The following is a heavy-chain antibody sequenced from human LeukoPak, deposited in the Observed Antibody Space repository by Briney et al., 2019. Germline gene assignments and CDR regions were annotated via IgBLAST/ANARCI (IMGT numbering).Heavy chain of an antibody. D-gene: IGHD6-13*01. J-gene: IGHJ3*02. CDR3: ARDSGSSSSRRSAFDI. CDR1: GFTFSNYG. Sequence: GGSLRLSCAASGFTFSNYGMHWVRQAPGKGLEWVALIRFDGANKYYADSVKGRFTISRDNAKNSLYLQMNSLRAEDTAVYYCARDSGSSSSRRSAFDIWGQGTMVTVSS. CDR2: IRFDGANK. V-gene: IGHV3-30*02.